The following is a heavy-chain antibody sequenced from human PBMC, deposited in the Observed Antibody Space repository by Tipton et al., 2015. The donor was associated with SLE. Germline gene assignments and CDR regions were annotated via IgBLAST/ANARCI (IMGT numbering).Heavy chain of an antibody. J-gene: IGHJ4*02. D-gene: IGHD3-22*01. CDR1: GGSISSSSYY. CDR3: AGTSNYYDSSTDY. Sequence: TLSLTCTVSGGSISSSSYYWGWIRQPPGKGLEWIGSIYYSGSTNYNPSLKSRVTISVDMSKNQFSLKVSSVTAADTAVYYCAGTSNYYDSSTDYWGQGTLVTVSS. CDR2: IYYSGST. V-gene: IGHV4-39*07.